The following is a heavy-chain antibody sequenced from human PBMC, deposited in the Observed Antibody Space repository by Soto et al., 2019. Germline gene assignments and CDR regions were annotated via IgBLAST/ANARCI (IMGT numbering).Heavy chain of an antibody. CDR2: SIPIFGTA. V-gene: IGHV1-69*01. J-gene: IGHJ6*02. CDR1: GRTFSSYA. D-gene: IGHD2-15*01. CDR3: ARSQGGSSFLDIYYYYYYGMDV. Sequence: QVQLVQSGAEVKKPGSSVKVSCKAPGRTFSSYAISWVRQAPGQGLESMGGSIPIFGTAKYAQKIQGRVTVTSDESTSTGYMELSSLRSEYTAVYYSARSQGGSSFLDIYYYYYYGMDVWGQATTVTVSS.